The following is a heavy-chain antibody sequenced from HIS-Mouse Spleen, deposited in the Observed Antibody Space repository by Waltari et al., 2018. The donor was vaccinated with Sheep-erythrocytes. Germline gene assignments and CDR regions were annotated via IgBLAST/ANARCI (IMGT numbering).Heavy chain of an antibody. D-gene: IGHD5-18*01. V-gene: IGHV4-39*01. Sequence: QLQLQESGPGLVKPSETLSLTCTVSGASISSSSYYWGWIRQPPGKGLEWIGSISYSGSTYYIPSLKSRVTISVETSKNQFSLELSSVTAADTAVYYCARHKDTAMVHFDYWGQGTLVTVSS. CDR3: ARHKDTAMVHFDY. CDR1: GASISSSSYY. CDR2: ISYSGST. J-gene: IGHJ4*02.